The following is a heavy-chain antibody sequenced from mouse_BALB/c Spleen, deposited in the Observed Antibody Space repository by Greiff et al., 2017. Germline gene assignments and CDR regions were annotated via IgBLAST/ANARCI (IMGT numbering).Heavy chain of an antibody. Sequence: VQRVESGPGLVAPSQSLSITCTVSGFSLTGYGVNWVRQPPGKGLEWLGMIWGDGSTDYNSALKSRLSISKDNSKSQVFLKMNSLQTDDTARYYCARDGGNYGGWFAYWGQGTLVTVSA. CDR1: GFSLTGYG. CDR3: ARDGGNYGGWFAY. J-gene: IGHJ3*01. D-gene: IGHD2-1*01. CDR2: IWGDGST. V-gene: IGHV2-6-7*01.